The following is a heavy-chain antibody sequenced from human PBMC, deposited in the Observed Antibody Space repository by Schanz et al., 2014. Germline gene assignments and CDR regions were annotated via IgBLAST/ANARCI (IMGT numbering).Heavy chain of an antibody. Sequence: VQLLESGGGLVKPGGSLRLSCATSGLTFTSACMSWVRQAPGKGLEWVSYVSSSSSYTHYADSVKGRFTISRDNAKNSLYLQMNSLRAEDTAVYYCARPPHDSSGYYPFDYWGQGTLVTVSS. CDR3: ARPPHDSSGYYPFDY. CDR2: VSSSSSYT. V-gene: IGHV3-11*03. D-gene: IGHD3-22*01. J-gene: IGHJ4*02. CDR1: GLTFTSAC.